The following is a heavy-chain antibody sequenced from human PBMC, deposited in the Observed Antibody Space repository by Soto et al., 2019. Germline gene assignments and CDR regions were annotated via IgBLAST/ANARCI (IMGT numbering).Heavy chain of an antibody. Sequence: SLKISCKGSGYTFTNYYIGWVRQMPGKGLEWMGIIYPGDSDTRYSPSFQGQVTISADKSISTAYLQWSSLKASDTAIYYCARMTTVTTLFNYWGQGTLVTVSS. CDR1: GYTFTNYY. CDR2: IYPGDSDT. D-gene: IGHD4-17*01. J-gene: IGHJ4*02. CDR3: ARMTTVTTLFNY. V-gene: IGHV5-51*01.